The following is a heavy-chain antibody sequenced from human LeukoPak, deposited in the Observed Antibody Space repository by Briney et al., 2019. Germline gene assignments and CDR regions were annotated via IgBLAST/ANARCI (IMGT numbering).Heavy chain of an antibody. CDR3: ARGQNVRSYDSSGYFDY. J-gene: IGHJ4*02. D-gene: IGHD3-22*01. Sequence: PGGSLRLSCAASGFTFSSYEMNWVRQAPGKGLEWVSYISSSGSIIYYADSVKGRFTISRDNAKNSLYLQMNSLRAEDTAVYYCARGQNVRSYDSSGYFDYWGQGTLVTVSS. CDR2: ISSSGSII. CDR1: GFTFSSYE. V-gene: IGHV3-48*03.